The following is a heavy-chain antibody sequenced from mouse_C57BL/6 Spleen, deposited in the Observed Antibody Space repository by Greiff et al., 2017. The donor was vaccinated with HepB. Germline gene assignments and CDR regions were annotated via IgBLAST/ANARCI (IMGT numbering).Heavy chain of an antibody. D-gene: IGHD4-1*01. V-gene: IGHV1-80*01. Sequence: VQLQQSGAELVKPGASVKISCKASGYAFSSYWMNRVKQRPGKGLEWIGQIYPGDGDTNYNGKFKGKATLTADKSSSTAYMQLSSLTSEDSAVYFCARFKLTGPFDYWGQGTTLTVSS. CDR2: IYPGDGDT. CDR3: ARFKLTGPFDY. CDR1: GYAFSSYW. J-gene: IGHJ2*01.